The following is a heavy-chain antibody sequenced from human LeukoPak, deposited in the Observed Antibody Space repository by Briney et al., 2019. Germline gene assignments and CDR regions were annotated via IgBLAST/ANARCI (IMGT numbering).Heavy chain of an antibody. D-gene: IGHD6-19*01. CDR1: GLMFSNYG. Sequence: GGTLRLSCAASGLMFSNYGMNWVRLAPGKGLEWVSGITGSGTTYCADSVKGRFSISRDNSKSTLFLQMNSLRAEDTAMYYCAKDLRWLAFDLWGQGTMVTVSS. CDR3: AKDLRWLAFDL. V-gene: IGHV3-23*01. J-gene: IGHJ3*01. CDR2: ITGSGTT.